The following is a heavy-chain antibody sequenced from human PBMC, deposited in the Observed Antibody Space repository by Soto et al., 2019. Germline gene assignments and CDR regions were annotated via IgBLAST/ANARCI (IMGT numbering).Heavy chain of an antibody. Sequence: QVQLQESGPGLVKPSQTLSLTCTVSGGSISSGGYYWSWIRQHPGKGLEWIGYIYYSGSTYYNPSLKSRVTISVDTSKNQFSLKLSSVTAADTAVYYCARVLLNSGFDTYYFDYWGQGTLVTVSS. CDR1: GGSISSGGYY. CDR2: IYYSGST. CDR3: ARVLLNSGFDTYYFDY. J-gene: IGHJ4*02. D-gene: IGHD5-12*01. V-gene: IGHV4-31*03.